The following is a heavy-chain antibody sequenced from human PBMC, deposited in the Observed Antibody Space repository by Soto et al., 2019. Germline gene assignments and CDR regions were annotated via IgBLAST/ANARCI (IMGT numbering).Heavy chain of an antibody. CDR2: INPDGSGE. CDR3: ARDPLFDY. J-gene: IGHJ4*02. CDR1: GFSFEIYW. Sequence: PGGSLRLSCAASGFSFEIYWMGWVRQAPGKGLEWVANINPDGSGEYYLDSVKGRFTISRDNAKNSVYLQMNSLVGDDTAVYYCARDPLFDYWGQGTLVTVSS. V-gene: IGHV3-7*01.